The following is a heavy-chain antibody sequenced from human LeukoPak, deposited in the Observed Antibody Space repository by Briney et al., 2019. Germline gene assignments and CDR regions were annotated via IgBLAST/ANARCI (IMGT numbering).Heavy chain of an antibody. CDR3: ARNSAYYSSSDY. D-gene: IGHD3-22*01. CDR2: INPNSGDT. V-gene: IGHV1-2*02. CDR1: GYTFTDYY. Sequence: ASVKVSCEASGYTFTDYYMHWVRQAPGQGLEWMGWINPNSGDTNYAQKFQGRVTMTRDTSISTAYMDLSGLRSDDTAVYYCARNSAYYSSSDYWGQGTLVTVSS. J-gene: IGHJ4*02.